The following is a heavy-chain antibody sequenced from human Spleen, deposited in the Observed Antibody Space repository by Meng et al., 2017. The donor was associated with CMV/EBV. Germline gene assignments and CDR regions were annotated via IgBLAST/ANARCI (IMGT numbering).Heavy chain of an antibody. CDR2: ISAYNGDK. CDR3: ARDRPYSSSSRGSSRDWFDP. J-gene: IGHJ5*02. D-gene: IGHD6-6*01. CDR1: TSYG. Sequence: TSYGISWLRQAPEQGLEWMGWISAYNGDKNYAQKLEGRVTMTTDTSTSKAYMELRSLRSDDTAVYYCARDRPYSSSSRGSSRDWFDPWGQGTLVTVSS. V-gene: IGHV1-18*01.